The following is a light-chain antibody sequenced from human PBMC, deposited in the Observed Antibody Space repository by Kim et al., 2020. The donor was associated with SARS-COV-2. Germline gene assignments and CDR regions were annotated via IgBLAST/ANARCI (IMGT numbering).Light chain of an antibody. Sequence: QSALTQPASVSGSPGQSITISCTGTSSDVGSYNFVSWYKQYPDKAHKVMIYDVSKRPSGVSYRFSGSKSGNTASLTISGLQAEDEADYHCCSHAGSSTHYVFGTGTKLTVL. CDR3: CSHAGSSTHYV. J-gene: IGLJ1*01. CDR2: DVS. CDR1: SSDVGSYNF. V-gene: IGLV2-23*02.